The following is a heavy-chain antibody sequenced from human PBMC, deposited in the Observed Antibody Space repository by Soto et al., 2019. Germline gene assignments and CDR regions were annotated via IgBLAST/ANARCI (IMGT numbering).Heavy chain of an antibody. D-gene: IGHD6-13*01. CDR3: ARGYRQSGYSSSWVFDY. CDR2: MYYSGST. CDR1: GGSINSGGYY. Sequence: QVQLRESGPGLVKPSQTLSLTCTVSGGSINSGGYYWNWIRQHPGKGLEWIWYMYYSGSTYYNPFLRSLVIISAAPSDIHFSLKLSSLTAADTAVYFCARGYRQSGYSSSWVFDYWGQGTLVNVSS. V-gene: IGHV4-31*01. J-gene: IGHJ4*02.